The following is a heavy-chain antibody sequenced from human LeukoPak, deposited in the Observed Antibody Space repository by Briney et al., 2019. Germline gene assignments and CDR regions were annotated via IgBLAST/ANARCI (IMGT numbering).Heavy chain of an antibody. CDR1: GYTFTSYY. J-gene: IGHJ1*01. CDR3: ARYGASLGFQH. V-gene: IGHV1-46*01. D-gene: IGHD4-17*01. Sequence: ASVKVSCKASGYTFTSYYMHWVRQAPGQGLEWMRIINPSGGSTSYAQKFQGRVTMTRDTSTSTVYMELSSLRSEDTAVYYCARYGASLGFQHWGQGTLVTVSS. CDR2: INPSGGST.